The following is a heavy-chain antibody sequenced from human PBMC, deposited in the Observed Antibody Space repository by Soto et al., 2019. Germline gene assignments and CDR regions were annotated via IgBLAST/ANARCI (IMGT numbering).Heavy chain of an antibody. CDR2: IGTAGDT. Sequence: GGSLRLSCAASGFTFSSYDMHWVRQATGKGLEWVSAIGTAGDTYYPGSVKGRFTISRENAKNSLYLQMNSLRAGDTAVYYCARAVLTGDAFDIWGQGTMVTVSS. V-gene: IGHV3-13*01. CDR1: GFTFSSYD. J-gene: IGHJ3*02. CDR3: ARAVLTGDAFDI. D-gene: IGHD7-27*01.